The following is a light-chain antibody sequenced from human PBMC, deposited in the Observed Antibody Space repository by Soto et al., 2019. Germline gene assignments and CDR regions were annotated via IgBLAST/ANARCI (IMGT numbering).Light chain of an antibody. CDR1: SSDVGRYNF. CDR3: SSYARNRAVL. J-gene: IGLJ2*01. Sequence: QSALTQPASVSGSPGQSITISCTGTSSDVGRYNFVSWYQHHPGKAPKLMIYDVNNRPSGVSNRFSGSKSGNTASLTISGLQAEDEADYYCSSYARNRAVLFGGGTKLTVL. CDR2: DVN. V-gene: IGLV2-14*03.